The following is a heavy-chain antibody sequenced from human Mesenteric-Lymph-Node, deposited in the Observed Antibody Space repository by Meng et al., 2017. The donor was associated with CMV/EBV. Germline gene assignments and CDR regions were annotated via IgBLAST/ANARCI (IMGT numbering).Heavy chain of an antibody. Sequence: QVQLQQWGAGLLKPSETLSLTCAVYGGSLSGYYWSWIRQPPGKGLEWIGEINHSGSTNYNPSLKSRVTISVDTSKNQFSLKLSSVTAADTAVYYCARHQRWLKSEGGFNYWGQGTLVTVSS. CDR3: ARHQRWLKSEGGFNY. J-gene: IGHJ4*02. V-gene: IGHV4-34*01. CDR2: INHSGST. CDR1: GGSLSGYY. D-gene: IGHD4-23*01.